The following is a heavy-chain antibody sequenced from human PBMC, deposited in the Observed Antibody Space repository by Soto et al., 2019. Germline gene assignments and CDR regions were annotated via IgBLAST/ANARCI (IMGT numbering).Heavy chain of an antibody. Sequence: AASVKVSCKASGFIFSDYFMHWVRQAPGQGLEWMGIINPSGDIRDYAQQFQGRLTITRDPSTSTVYMDLSSLRYEDTAVYYCTTLGEWGSYSGYWGQGTLVTVSS. CDR1: GFIFSDYF. CDR3: TTLGEWGSYSGY. D-gene: IGHD1-26*01. V-gene: IGHV1-46*01. CDR2: INPSGDIR. J-gene: IGHJ4*02.